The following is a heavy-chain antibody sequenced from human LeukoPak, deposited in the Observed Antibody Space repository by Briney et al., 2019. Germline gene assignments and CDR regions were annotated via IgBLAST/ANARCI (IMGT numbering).Heavy chain of an antibody. Sequence: SQTLSLTCAISGDSVSSSSAAWHWIRQSPSRGLEWLGRTYYRSRWYNDYAASVISRITINSDTSKNQFSLQLNSVTPEDTAVYYCARDGGGTSDFDCWGQGTLVTVSS. J-gene: IGHJ4*02. CDR2: TYYRSRWYN. CDR1: GDSVSSSSAA. V-gene: IGHV6-1*01. CDR3: ARDGGGTSDFDC. D-gene: IGHD1-1*01.